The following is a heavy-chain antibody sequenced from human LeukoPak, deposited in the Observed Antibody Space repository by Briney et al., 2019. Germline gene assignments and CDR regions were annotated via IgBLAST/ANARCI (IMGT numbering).Heavy chain of an antibody. V-gene: IGHV4-39*07. Sequence: SETLSLTCTVSGGSISSYYWSWIRQPPGKGLEWIGSIYYSGSTYYNPSLKSRVTISVDTSKNQFSLKLSSVTAADTAVYYCARGDKIQLWLVWGQGTLVTVSS. J-gene: IGHJ4*02. D-gene: IGHD5-18*01. CDR1: GGSISSYY. CDR2: IYYSGST. CDR3: ARGDKIQLWLV.